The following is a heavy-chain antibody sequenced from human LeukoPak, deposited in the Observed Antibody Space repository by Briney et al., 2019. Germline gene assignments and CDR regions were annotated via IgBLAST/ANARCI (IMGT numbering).Heavy chain of an antibody. Sequence: ALVKVSCKASGYTFIGYYMHWVRQAPGQGLEWMGWISAYNGNTNYAQKLQGRVTMTTDTSTSTAYMELRSLRSDDTAVYYCARDPYCSSTSCWFDPWGQGTLVTVSS. CDR3: ARDPYCSSTSCWFDP. D-gene: IGHD2-2*01. CDR2: ISAYNGNT. CDR1: GYTFIGYY. V-gene: IGHV1-18*04. J-gene: IGHJ5*02.